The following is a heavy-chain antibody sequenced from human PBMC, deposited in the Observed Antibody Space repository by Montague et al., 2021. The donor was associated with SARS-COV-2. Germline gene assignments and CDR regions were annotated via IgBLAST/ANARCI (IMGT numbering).Heavy chain of an antibody. Sequence: SETLSLTCTVSGGSISNSRSYWGWVRQPPGKGLEYIGSIYYMGTTYYNPSLKSRVTVSLDTSKNQFSLQLSSVTATDTAVYYCARHDPNYGGRGGNFEHWAQGTLAIFSS. CDR2: IYYMGTT. CDR1: GGSISNSRSY. D-gene: IGHD2-21*01. J-gene: IGHJ1*01. CDR3: ARHDPNYGGRGGNFEH. V-gene: IGHV4-39*01.